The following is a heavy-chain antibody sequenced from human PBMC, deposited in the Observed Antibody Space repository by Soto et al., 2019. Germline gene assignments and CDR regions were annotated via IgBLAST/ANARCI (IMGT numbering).Heavy chain of an antibody. CDR3: AHRSGFGELRY. Sequence: QITLKESGPTLVKPTQTLTLTCTFSGFSHSTNAVGVGWIRQPPGKTLEWLALIYWDDNKRYSPSLKSRLTITKDTSKNQVVLTMTNMDRVDTATYHCAHRSGFGELRYWGQGTLVTVSS. CDR2: IYWDDNK. J-gene: IGHJ4*02. V-gene: IGHV2-5*02. CDR1: GFSHSTNAVG. D-gene: IGHD3-10*01.